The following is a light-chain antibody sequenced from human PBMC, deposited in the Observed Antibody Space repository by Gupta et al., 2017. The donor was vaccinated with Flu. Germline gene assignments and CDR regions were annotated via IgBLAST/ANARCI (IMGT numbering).Light chain of an antibody. V-gene: IGKV1-39*01. CDR2: AAS. J-gene: IGKJ3*01. CDR1: QNIYSY. Sequence: DIQVTQSPSSLSASVGDRVTITCRASQNIYSYFNWYQQKPGEAPKLVIYAASILQSGVPSRFSGSGSGTDFTLAISSLQPEDFATYYCQQSYNPPFTFGPGTKVDSK. CDR3: QQSYNPPFT.